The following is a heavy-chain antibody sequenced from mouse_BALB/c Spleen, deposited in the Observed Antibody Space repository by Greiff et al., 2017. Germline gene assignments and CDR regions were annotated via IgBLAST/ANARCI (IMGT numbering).Heavy chain of an antibody. CDR2: ISYSGST. CDR1: GYSITSDYA. J-gene: IGHJ4*01. CDR3: ARYYGYVNYAMDY. V-gene: IGHV3-2*02. Sequence: VQLQQSGPGLVKPSQSLSLTCTVTGYSITSDYAWNWIRQFPGNKLEWMGYISYSGSTSYNPSLKSRISITRDTSKNQFFLQLNSVTTEDTATYYCARYYGYVNYAMDYWGQGTSVTVSS. D-gene: IGHD1-2*01.